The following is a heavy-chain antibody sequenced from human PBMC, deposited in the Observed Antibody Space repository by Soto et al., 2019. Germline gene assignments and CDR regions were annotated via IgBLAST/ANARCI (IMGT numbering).Heavy chain of an antibody. CDR1: GGSISSYY. J-gene: IGHJ5*02. V-gene: IGHV4-59*01. D-gene: IGHD3-22*01. CDR2: IYYSGST. CDR3: ARVVVTYPKGRQLNNWFDP. Sequence: LSLTCTVSGGSISSYYWSWIRQPPGKGLEWIGYIYYSGSTNYNPSLKSRVTISVDTSKNQFSLKLSSVTAADTAVYYCARVVVTYPKGRQLNNWFDPWGQGTLVTVSS.